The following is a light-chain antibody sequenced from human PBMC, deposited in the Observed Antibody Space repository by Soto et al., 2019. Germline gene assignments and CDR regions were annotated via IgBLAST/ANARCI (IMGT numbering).Light chain of an antibody. V-gene: IGKV3-15*01. CDR2: VTS. J-gene: IGKJ4*01. Sequence: EIVMTQSPATLSVSPGERATLSCRASQSVSSNLAWYQQKPGQTPKLLIYVTSTRATGIPARFSGSASGTELTLTISSLQSEDFAVYYCQQYNVWPLTFGGGTKVEFK. CDR1: QSVSSN. CDR3: QQYNVWPLT.